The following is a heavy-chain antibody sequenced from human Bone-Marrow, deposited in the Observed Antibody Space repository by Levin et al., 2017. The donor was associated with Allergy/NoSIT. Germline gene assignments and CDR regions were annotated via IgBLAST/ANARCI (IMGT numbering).Heavy chain of an antibody. V-gene: IGHV4-34*01. CDR3: AREENYYDSSGHFRVAAD. D-gene: IGHD3-22*01. Sequence: SETLSLTCAVYGGSFSGYQWSWIRHSPRKGLEWIGEVNHSGEPKYSPSLRRRVTISADTSTNHLSLTLTSVTDADTAVYYCAREENYYDSSGHFRVAADWGQGTLVTVSS. CDR1: GGSFSGYQ. CDR2: VNHSGEP. J-gene: IGHJ4*02.